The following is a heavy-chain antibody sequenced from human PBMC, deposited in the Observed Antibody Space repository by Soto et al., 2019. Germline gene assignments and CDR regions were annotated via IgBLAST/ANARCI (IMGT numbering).Heavy chain of an antibody. CDR1: GFTFSSYG. CDR2: IWYDGSNK. V-gene: IGHV3-33*01. D-gene: IGHD6-13*01. Sequence: GGSLRLSCAASGFTFSSYGMHWVRQAPGKGLEWVAVIWYDGSNKYYADSVKGRFTISRDNSKSTLYLQMNSLRAEDTAVYYCARPRYDSSWRGYYYYGMDVWGQGTTVTVSS. CDR3: ARPRYDSSWRGYYYYGMDV. J-gene: IGHJ6*02.